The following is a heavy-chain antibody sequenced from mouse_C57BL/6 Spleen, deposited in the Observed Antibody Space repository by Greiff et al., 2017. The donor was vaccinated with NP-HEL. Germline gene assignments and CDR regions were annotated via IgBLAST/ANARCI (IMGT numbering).Heavy chain of an antibody. Sequence: QVQLQQSGAELVKPGASVKISCKASGYAFSSYWMNWVKQRPGKGLEWIGQIYPGDGDTNYNGKFKGKATLTADKSSSTAYMQLSSLTSEDSAVYFCARGYYGNCFDYWGQGTTLTVSS. V-gene: IGHV1-80*01. CDR2: IYPGDGDT. CDR3: ARGYYGNCFDY. D-gene: IGHD2-1*01. J-gene: IGHJ2*01. CDR1: GYAFSSYW.